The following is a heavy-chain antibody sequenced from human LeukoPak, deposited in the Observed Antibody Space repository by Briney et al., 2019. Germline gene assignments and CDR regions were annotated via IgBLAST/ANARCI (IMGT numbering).Heavy chain of an antibody. CDR2: ISYDGSNK. CDR1: GFTFSSYG. CDR3: AKDWSSMVRGVYYFDY. V-gene: IGHV3-30*18. J-gene: IGHJ4*02. Sequence: PGGSLRLSCAASGFTFSSYGIHWVRQAPGKGLEWVAVISYDGSNKYYADSVKGRFTISRDNSKNTLYLQMNSLRAEDTAVYYCAKDWSSMVRGVYYFDYWGQGNLVTVSS. D-gene: IGHD3-10*01.